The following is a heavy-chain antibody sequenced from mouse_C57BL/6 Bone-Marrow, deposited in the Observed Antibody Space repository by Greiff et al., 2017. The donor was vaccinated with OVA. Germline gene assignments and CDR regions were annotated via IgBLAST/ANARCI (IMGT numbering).Heavy chain of an antibody. CDR1: GYSITSDYA. CDR3: ARGRAY. J-gene: IGHJ3*01. V-gene: IGHV3-2*02. Sequence: EVQRVESGPGLVKPSQSLSLTCTVTGYSITSDYAWNWIRQFPGNRLEWMGYINHSGSTSYPPSLKRRISITRDTSKNQFFLQLNSVTTEDTASYYCARGRAYWGQGTLVTVSA. CDR2: INHSGST.